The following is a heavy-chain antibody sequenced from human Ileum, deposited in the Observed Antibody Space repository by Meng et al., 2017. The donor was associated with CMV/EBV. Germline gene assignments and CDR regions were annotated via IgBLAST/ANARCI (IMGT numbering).Heavy chain of an antibody. CDR3: SLLTMVRGVNPD. J-gene: IGHJ4*02. CDR2: VNPNNGAT. Sequence: QEQLVQSGAEVKKPGASVKVSCRASGYNFRDFWIHWVRQAHGQGLEWMGRVNPNNGATNYAREFRDRVTLTTDASITTAYMELSGLRSDDTAVYYCSLLTMVRGVNPDWGQGTLVTVSS. CDR1: GYNFRDFW. D-gene: IGHD3-10*01. V-gene: IGHV1-2*06.